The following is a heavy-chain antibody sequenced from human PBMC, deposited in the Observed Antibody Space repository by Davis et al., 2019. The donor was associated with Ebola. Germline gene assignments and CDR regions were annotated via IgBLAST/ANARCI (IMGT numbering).Heavy chain of an antibody. J-gene: IGHJ4*02. CDR3: ARRDSYGYVPFDY. Sequence: PGGSLRLSCTVSGGSISSGGYYWSWIRQPPGKGLEWIGEINHSGSTNYNPSLKSRVTISVDTSKNQFSLKLSSVTAADTAVYYCARRDSYGYVPFDYWGQGTLVTVSS. CDR1: GGSISSGGYY. V-gene: IGHV4-39*07. CDR2: INHSGST. D-gene: IGHD5-18*01.